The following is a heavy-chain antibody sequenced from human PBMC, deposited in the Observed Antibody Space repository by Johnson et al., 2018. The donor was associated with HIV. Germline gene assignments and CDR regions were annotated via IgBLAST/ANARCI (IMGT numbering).Heavy chain of an antibody. CDR1: GFTFTNAW. CDR3: ASGRWSDGNNPTGAFDI. V-gene: IGHV3-30*03. J-gene: IGHJ3*02. Sequence: QVQLVESGGGVVQPGRSLRLSCVASGFTFTNAWMSWVRQAPGKGLEWVAVISYDGSNKYYADSVKGRFTISRDNSKNTLYLQMNSLRAEDTAVYYCASGRWSDGNNPTGAFDIWGQGTMVTVSS. CDR2: ISYDGSNK. D-gene: IGHD5-24*01.